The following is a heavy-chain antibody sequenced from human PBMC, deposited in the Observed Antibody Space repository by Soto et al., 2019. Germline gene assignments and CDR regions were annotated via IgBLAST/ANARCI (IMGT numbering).Heavy chain of an antibody. V-gene: IGHV4-34*01. D-gene: IGHD3-22*01. CDR3: ARGLYYYDSRGSGPFLY. CDR2: INHSGST. CDR1: GGSFSGYY. J-gene: IGHJ4*02. Sequence: QVQLQQWGAGLLKPSETLSLTCAVYGGSFSGYYGSWIRQSPGKGLEWIGEINHSGSTNYNPSFKNRVTISGDTSKNHVSLKLSSVTAADTAVYYCARGLYYYDSRGSGPFLYWGQGTLVTVSS.